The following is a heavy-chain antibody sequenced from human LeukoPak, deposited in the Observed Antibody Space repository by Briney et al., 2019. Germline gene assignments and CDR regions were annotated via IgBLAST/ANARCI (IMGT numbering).Heavy chain of an antibody. Sequence: GASVKVSCKASGGTFSSYAISWVRQAPGQGLEWMGGIIPIFGTANYAQKSQGRVTITADESTSTAYMELSSLRSEDTAVYYCARAGYSRIQLWGFDPWGQGTLVTVSS. CDR3: ARAGYSRIQLWGFDP. CDR1: GGTFSSYA. V-gene: IGHV1-69*01. J-gene: IGHJ5*02. D-gene: IGHD5-18*01. CDR2: IIPIFGTA.